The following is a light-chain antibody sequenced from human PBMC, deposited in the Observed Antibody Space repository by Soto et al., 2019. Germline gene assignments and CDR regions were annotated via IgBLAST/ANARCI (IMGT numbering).Light chain of an antibody. Sequence: EIMMTQSTTTLSVSPGERATLSCRASQSVSTNLAWYQQKPGQAPRLLIYGASTRATGIPAKFSGSGSGTDFTLTISSMQSEDFAVYYCQQYNNWPLWTFGQGTKVEIK. CDR2: GAS. J-gene: IGKJ1*01. CDR3: QQYNNWPLWT. CDR1: QSVSTN. V-gene: IGKV3-15*01.